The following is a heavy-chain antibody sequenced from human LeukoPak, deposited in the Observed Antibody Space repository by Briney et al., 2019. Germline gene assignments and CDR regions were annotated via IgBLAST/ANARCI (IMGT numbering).Heavy chain of an antibody. J-gene: IGHJ5*02. V-gene: IGHV3-49*03. CDR1: GFIFGDYA. CDR3: TLGCSSTSCNNWFHP. Sequence: GGSLRLSCTASGFIFGDYAVSWFRQAPGKGLEWVGFIRSKAYGGTTECAAAVKGRFTISRDDSKSIAYLQMNSLKTEDTAVYYCTLGCSSTSCNNWFHPWGQGTLVTVSS. CDR2: IRSKAYGGTT. D-gene: IGHD2-2*01.